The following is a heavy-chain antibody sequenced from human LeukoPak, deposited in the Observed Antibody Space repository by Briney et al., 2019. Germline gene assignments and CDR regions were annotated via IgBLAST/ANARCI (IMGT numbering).Heavy chain of an antibody. J-gene: IGHJ5*02. D-gene: IGHD6-6*01. V-gene: IGHV4-34*01. CDR3: ARNSAYSSSSGINH. Sequence: SETLSLTCAVYGGSFSGYYWSWIRQPPGKGLGWIGEINQSGSTNYNPSLKSRVTISVDTPRNQFSLNLYSVTAADTAVYYCARNSAYSSSSGINHWGQGTLVTVSS. CDR1: GGSFSGYY. CDR2: INQSGST.